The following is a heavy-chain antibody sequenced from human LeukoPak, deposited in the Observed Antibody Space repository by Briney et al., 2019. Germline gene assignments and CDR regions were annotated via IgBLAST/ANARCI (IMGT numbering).Heavy chain of an antibody. D-gene: IGHD1-26*01. J-gene: IGHJ4*02. CDR1: GGSISSASYY. V-gene: IGHV4-39*07. CDR3: ARDHPRGSLGLVLDY. Sequence: PSQTLSLTCSVSGGSISSASYYWGWIRQPPGKGLEWIGSIFYSGTTSYNPSLKSRVTISVDTSKNQFSLRLSSVTAADTAVYYCARDHPRGSLGLVLDYWGQGTLVTVSS. CDR2: IFYSGTT.